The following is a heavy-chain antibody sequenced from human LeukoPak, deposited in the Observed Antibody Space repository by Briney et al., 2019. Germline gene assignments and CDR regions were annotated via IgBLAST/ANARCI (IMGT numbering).Heavy chain of an antibody. V-gene: IGHV1-24*01. CDR1: GYTLTELS. Sequence: GASVKVSCKVSGYTLTELSMHWVRQAPGKGGEWMGGFDPEDGETIYAQKFQCRVTMTEDTSTDTAYMELSSLRSEDTAVYYCATDPIGYSSSWYASLWGQGTLVTVSS. J-gene: IGHJ4*02. D-gene: IGHD6-13*01. CDR2: FDPEDGET. CDR3: ATDPIGYSSSWYASL.